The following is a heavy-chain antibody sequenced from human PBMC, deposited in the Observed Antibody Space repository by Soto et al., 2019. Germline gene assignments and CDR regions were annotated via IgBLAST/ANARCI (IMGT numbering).Heavy chain of an antibody. D-gene: IGHD3-10*01. CDR2: INWNGDST. Sequence: SGGSLRLSCAASGFTFDDYGMSWVRQAPGKGLEWVSGINWNGDSTGYADSVKGRFTISRDNAKNSLYLQMNSLRAEDTALYHCARVYYYGSGSYYPFDYWGQGTLVTVSS. J-gene: IGHJ4*02. CDR1: GFTFDDYG. CDR3: ARVYYYGSGSYYPFDY. V-gene: IGHV3-20*01.